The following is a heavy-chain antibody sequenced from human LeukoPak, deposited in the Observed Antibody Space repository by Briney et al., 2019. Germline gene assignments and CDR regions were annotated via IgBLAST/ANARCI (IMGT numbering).Heavy chain of an antibody. V-gene: IGHV1-2*02. CDR1: GYTFTDYY. CDR3: AREDAGVRDAFDI. J-gene: IGHJ3*02. Sequence: ASVKVCCKASGYTFTDYYLNWVRQAPGQELEWMGWINPNSGGTNYAQKFQGRVTMTRDTSISTAYMELSRLRSDDTAVYYCAREDAGVRDAFDIWGQGTMVTVSS. D-gene: IGHD2-8*01. CDR2: INPNSGGT.